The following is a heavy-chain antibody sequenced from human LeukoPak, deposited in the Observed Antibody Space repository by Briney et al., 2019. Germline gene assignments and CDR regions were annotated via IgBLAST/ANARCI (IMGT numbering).Heavy chain of an antibody. J-gene: IGHJ6*03. D-gene: IGHD3-3*01. V-gene: IGHV4-61*02. CDR2: IYTSGST. CDR1: GGSISSGSYY. CDR3: ASDLGYDFRSAYPKYYMDV. Sequence: SETLSLTCTVSGGSISSGSYYWSWIRQPAGKGLEWIGRIYTSGSTNYNPSLKSRVTISVDTSKNQFSLKLRSVTAADTAVYYCASDLGYDFRSAYPKYYMDVWGKGTTVTVSS.